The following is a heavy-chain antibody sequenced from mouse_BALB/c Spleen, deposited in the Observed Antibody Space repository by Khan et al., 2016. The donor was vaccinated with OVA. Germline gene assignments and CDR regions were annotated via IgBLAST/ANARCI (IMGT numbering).Heavy chain of an antibody. V-gene: IGHV1-18*01. CDR2: VNPYNGIT. CDR3: VRGGALY. Sequence: VQLKQSGPELVKPGASMKISCKASGYSFTDFTMNWVKQSHGKNLEWIGLVNPYNGITIYNQKFKGKATLTVDKSSSTAYMELLSLTFEDSAVYFCVRGGALYWGQGTTLTVST. CDR1: GYSFTDFT. J-gene: IGHJ2*01.